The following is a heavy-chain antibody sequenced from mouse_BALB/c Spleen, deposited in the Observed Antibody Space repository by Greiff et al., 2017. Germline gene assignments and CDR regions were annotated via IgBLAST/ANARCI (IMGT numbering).Heavy chain of an antibody. CDR1: GFTFSSYT. CDR3: ARVRYGVYAMDY. D-gene: IGHD2-12*01. CDR2: ISNGGGST. J-gene: IGHJ4*01. Sequence: EVMLVESGGGLVQPGGSLKLSCAASGFTFSSYTMSWVRQTPEKRLEWVAYISNGGGSTYYPDTVKGRFTISRDNAKNTLYLQMSSLKSEDTAMYYCARVRYGVYAMDYWGQGTSVTVSS. V-gene: IGHV5-12-2*01.